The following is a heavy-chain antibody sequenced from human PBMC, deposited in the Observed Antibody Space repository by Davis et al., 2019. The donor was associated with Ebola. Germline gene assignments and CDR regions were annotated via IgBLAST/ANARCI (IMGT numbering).Heavy chain of an antibody. D-gene: IGHD2-2*01. J-gene: IGHJ5*02. CDR2: IYPGDSDT. Sequence: GESLKISCKGSGYNFSRYWIGWVRQMPGKGLEWMGIIYPGDSDTRYSPSFQGQVTISADKSINTAYLQWSSLKASDSAMYYCARRGYCSGTGCPWGWFDPWGQGTLVTVSS. CDR3: ARRGYCSGTGCPWGWFDP. CDR1: GYNFSRYW. V-gene: IGHV5-51*01.